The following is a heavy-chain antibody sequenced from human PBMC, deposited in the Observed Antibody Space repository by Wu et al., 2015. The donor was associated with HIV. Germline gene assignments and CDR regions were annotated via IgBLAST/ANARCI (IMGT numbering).Heavy chain of an antibody. CDR2: MNPNSGNT. CDR3: VRGFYPYSRNRDAFDI. D-gene: IGHD6-13*01. Sequence: QVQLVQSGAEVKKPGASVKVSCKASGYTFTTYDINWVRQATGQGLEWMGWMNPNSGNTGYAQKFQGRVTMTRNTSISTAYMELSSLRSEDTAVYYCVRGFYPYSRNRDAFDIWGQGTMVTVSS. J-gene: IGHJ3*02. V-gene: IGHV1-8*01. CDR1: GYTFTTYD.